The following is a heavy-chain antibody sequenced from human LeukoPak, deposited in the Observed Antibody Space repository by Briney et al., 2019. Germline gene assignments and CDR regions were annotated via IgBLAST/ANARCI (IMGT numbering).Heavy chain of an antibody. V-gene: IGHV3-43*01. J-gene: IGHJ5*02. CDR3: AKEPSGYSSGWYVGSWFDP. CDR1: GFTFDDYT. Sequence: PGGSLRLSCAASGFTFDDYTMHWVRQAPGKGLEWVSLISWDGGSTYYADSVKGRFTISRDNSKNSLYLQMNSLRTEDTASYYCAKEPSGYSSGWYVGSWFDPWGQGTLVTVSS. CDR2: ISWDGGST. D-gene: IGHD6-19*01.